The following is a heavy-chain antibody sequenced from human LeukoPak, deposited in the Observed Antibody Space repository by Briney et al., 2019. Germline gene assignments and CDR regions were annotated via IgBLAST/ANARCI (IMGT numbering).Heavy chain of an antibody. J-gene: IGHJ4*02. D-gene: IGHD1-26*01. Sequence: GSLRLSCAASGFTFSSYAMSWVRQAPGKGLEWVSAISGSGGSTYYADSVKGRFTISRDNSKNTLHLQMNSLRAEDTAVYYCAKDNMGYIVGAAEYDYWGQGTLVTVSS. CDR2: ISGSGGST. CDR3: AKDNMGYIVGAAEYDY. CDR1: GFTFSSYA. V-gene: IGHV3-23*01.